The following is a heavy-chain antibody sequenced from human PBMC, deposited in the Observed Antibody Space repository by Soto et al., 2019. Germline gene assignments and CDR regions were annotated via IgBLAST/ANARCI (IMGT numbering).Heavy chain of an antibody. CDR1: GGSFSGYY. V-gene: IGHV4-34*01. J-gene: IGHJ4*02. CDR3: ARGPIAAAVNFDY. CDR2: INHSGST. D-gene: IGHD6-13*01. Sequence: LSLTCAVYGGSFSGYYWSWIRQPPGKGLEWIGEINHSGSTNYNPSLKSRVTISVDTSKNQFSLKLSSVTAADTAVYYCARGPIAAAVNFDYWGQGTLVTVSS.